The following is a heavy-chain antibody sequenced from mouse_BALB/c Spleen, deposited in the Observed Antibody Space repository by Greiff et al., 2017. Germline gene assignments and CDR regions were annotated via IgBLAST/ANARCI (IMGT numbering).Heavy chain of an antibody. J-gene: IGHJ2*01. CDR1: GYAFSSYW. CDR3: ARDLLSDY. Sequence: VQLVESGAELVRPGSSVKISCKASGYAFSSYWMNWVKQRPGQGLEWIGHIYPGDGDTNYNGKFKGKATLTADKSSSTAYMQLSSLTSEDSAVYFCARDLLSDYWGQGTTLTVSS. D-gene: IGHD2-1*01. V-gene: IGHV1-80*01. CDR2: IYPGDGDT.